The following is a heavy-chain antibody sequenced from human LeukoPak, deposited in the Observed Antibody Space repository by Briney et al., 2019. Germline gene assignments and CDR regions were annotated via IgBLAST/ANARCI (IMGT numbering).Heavy chain of an antibody. J-gene: IGHJ5*02. Sequence: SETLSLTCTVSGASISSYYWSWIRQPAGGGLEWIGRMYTSGSTNYNPSLKSRVTVSVDTSKNQFSLKPSSVTAADTAVYYCARDYGDPNWFDAWGQGTLVTVSS. V-gene: IGHV4-4*07. CDR2: MYTSGST. CDR1: GASISSYY. D-gene: IGHD4-17*01. CDR3: ARDYGDPNWFDA.